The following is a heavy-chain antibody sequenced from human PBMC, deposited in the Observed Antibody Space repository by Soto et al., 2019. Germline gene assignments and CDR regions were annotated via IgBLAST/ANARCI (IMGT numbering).Heavy chain of an antibody. Sequence: LRLSCAASGFTFSSYSMNWVRQAPGKGLEWVSSISSSSSYIYYADSVKGRFTISRDNAKNSLYLQMNSLRAEDTAVYYCARAATVTTEYYYGMDVWGQGTTVTVSS. V-gene: IGHV3-21*01. D-gene: IGHD4-4*01. CDR2: ISSSSSYI. CDR1: GFTFSSYS. CDR3: ARAATVTTEYYYGMDV. J-gene: IGHJ6*02.